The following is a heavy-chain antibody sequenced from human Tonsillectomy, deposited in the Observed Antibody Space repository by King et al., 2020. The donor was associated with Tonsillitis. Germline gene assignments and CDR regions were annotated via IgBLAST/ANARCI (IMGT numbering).Heavy chain of an antibody. CDR1: GFTFSRYA. D-gene: IGHD6-13*01. V-gene: IGHV3-23*04. CDR3: AKDPSIAAAGKPFYFDA. CDR2: ISNSGGNT. Sequence: VQLVESGGDLVQPGGSLSLSCAASGFTFSRYAMSWVRQAPGKGLEWVSSISNSGGNTYYADFAKGRFTISRDNSKKTLYLQMNSLRAEDTAIYFCAKDPSIAAAGKPFYFDAWGQGTLVSVSS. J-gene: IGHJ4*02.